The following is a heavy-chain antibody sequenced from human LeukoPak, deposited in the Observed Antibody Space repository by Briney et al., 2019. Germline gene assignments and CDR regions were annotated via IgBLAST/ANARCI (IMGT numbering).Heavy chain of an antibody. V-gene: IGHV1-69*05. CDR1: GGTLSNYA. Sequence: SVRVSCKASGGTLSNYALSWVRQAPGQGLEWMGGIIPMFGTTKYAQEFQGRVTITTDESTRTAYMELSSLRSEDTAVFYCATTSMYGDYVAFAFAHWGQGTLVTVSS. CDR2: IIPMFGTT. J-gene: IGHJ4*02. CDR3: ATTSMYGDYVAFAFAH. D-gene: IGHD4-17*01.